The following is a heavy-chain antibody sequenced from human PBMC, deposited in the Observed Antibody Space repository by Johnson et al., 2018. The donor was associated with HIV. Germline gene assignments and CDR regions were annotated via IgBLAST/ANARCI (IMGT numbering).Heavy chain of an antibody. V-gene: IGHV3-43D*03. CDR1: GFTFDDYA. CDR2: IRWDGAIT. J-gene: IGHJ3*02. CDR3: ARAEIYGGRVGDCACDI. Sequence: VQLVESGGVVVQPGGSLRLSCAASGFTFDDYAMHWVRQAPGNGLEWVSLIRWDGAITHYADSVKGRFTISRDNSRNSLYLQMKSLRPEDTALYYCARAEIYGGRVGDCACDIWGRGTMVTVSS. D-gene: IGHD3-10*01.